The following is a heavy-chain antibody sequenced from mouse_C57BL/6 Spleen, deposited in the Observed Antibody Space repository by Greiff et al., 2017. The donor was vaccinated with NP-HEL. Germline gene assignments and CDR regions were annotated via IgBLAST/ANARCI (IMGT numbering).Heavy chain of an antibody. CDR2: INPYNGDT. V-gene: IGHV1-37*01. D-gene: IGHD1-1*01. J-gene: IGHJ3*01. Sequence: EVKLQESGPELVKPGASVKISCKASGYSFTGYFMNWVKQSHGKSLEWIGRINPYNGDTFYNQKFKGKATLTVDKSSSTAHMELLSLTSEDFAVYYCAREALPYGSSHAGFAYWGQGTLVTVSA. CDR1: GYSFTGYF. CDR3: AREALPYGSSHAGFAY.